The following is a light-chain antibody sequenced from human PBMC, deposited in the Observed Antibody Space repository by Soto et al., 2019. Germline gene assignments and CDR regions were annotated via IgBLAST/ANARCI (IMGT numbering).Light chain of an antibody. V-gene: IGKV3-15*01. CDR3: RHYNNWPASLT. CDR2: GAS. CDR1: QSVRSN. J-gene: IGKJ4*01. Sequence: EIVMTQSPATLSVSPGERATLSCRASQSVRSNLAWYQQKPGQAPRLLIYGASTRATGIPARFSGSGSGTEFALTISSMQSEDFAVYYGRHYNNWPASLTFGGGTRVEIK.